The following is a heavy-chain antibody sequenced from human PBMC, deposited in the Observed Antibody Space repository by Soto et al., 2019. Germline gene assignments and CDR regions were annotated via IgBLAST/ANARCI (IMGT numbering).Heavy chain of an antibody. CDR2: IRPIVEGGTT. J-gene: IGHJ4*02. V-gene: IGHV3-15*07. CDR3: TVILLGAAGF. CDR1: GFTFSNAW. D-gene: IGHD2-15*01. Sequence: GGSLRLSCAASGFTFSNAWMNWVRQAPGKGLEWVARIRPIVEGGTTDYAAPVKGRFTISRDDSKNTLFLQMNSLKAEDTAVYYCTVILLGAAGFWGQGALVTVSS.